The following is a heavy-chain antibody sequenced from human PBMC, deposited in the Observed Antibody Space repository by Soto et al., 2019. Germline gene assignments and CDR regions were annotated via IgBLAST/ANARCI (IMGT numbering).Heavy chain of an antibody. Sequence: QVQLVQSGAEVKKPGSSVKVSCKASGGTFSSYMISWVRQAPGQGLEWMGRIIPILGVTNYAQKFQGRVTIIADNTTNTAYMELSSHKSGDMAVDYCGRGWWGSDLEVGVDYWGQGGRVTGSS. CDR2: IIPILGVT. V-gene: IGHV1-69*02. CDR1: GGTFSSYM. D-gene: IGHD1-26*01. CDR3: GRGWWGSDLEVGVDY. J-gene: IGHJ4*02.